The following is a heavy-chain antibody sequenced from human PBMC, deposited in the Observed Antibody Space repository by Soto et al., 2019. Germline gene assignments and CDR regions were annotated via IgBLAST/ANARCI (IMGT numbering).Heavy chain of an antibody. CDR2: ISDDGSNK. CDR1: GFTFSNYG. Sequence: PGGSLRLSCAASGFTFSNYGMHWVRQAPGKGLEWVAFISDDGSNKYYADSMKGRFTMSRDNSKSTLYLQMNSLRVEDTDVYYCTKRRNVLRFLEWSSGMEVWGQGTTVTVSS. D-gene: IGHD3-3*01. V-gene: IGHV3-30*18. CDR3: TKRRNVLRFLEWSSGMEV. J-gene: IGHJ6*02.